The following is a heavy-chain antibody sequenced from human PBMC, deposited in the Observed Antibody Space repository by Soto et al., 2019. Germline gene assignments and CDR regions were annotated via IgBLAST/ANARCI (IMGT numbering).Heavy chain of an antibody. CDR1: GSSISTYY. D-gene: IGHD3-3*01. J-gene: IGHJ6*03. V-gene: IGHV4-59*01. CDR2: IYYTGIT. CDR3: ARAVGGYDFWSASYYYYYYMDV. Sequence: SETLSLTCTVSGSSISTYYYNWIRQAPGKALEWIGYIYYTGITNYNPSLESRVTISVDTSKNQLSLTMTSVTAADTAVYFCARAVGGYDFWSASYYYYYYMDVWGKGTTVTVSS.